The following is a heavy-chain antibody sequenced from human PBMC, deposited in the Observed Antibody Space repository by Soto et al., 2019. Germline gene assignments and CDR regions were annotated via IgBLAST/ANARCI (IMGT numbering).Heavy chain of an antibody. CDR3: ARHKYGDLDR. Sequence: GESLKISCKGSGYTFTSDWIAWVRQMPGKGLEWMGIIYPGDSDTRYSPSFQGQVTISADKSITTAYLQWSSLKASDTAMYYCARHKYGDLDRWGQGTLVTVSS. V-gene: IGHV5-51*01. CDR2: IYPGDSDT. J-gene: IGHJ1*01. CDR1: GYTFTSDW. D-gene: IGHD4-17*01.